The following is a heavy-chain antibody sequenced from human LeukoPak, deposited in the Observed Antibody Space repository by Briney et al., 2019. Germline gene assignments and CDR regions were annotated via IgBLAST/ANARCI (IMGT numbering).Heavy chain of an antibody. J-gene: IGHJ4*02. V-gene: IGHV4-34*01. Sequence: PSETLSLTRGVYGGSFSGNYWGWIRQPPGKGLEWIGEINHSGSTNYNPSLKSRATISVDTSKNHFSLKLSSVTAADTAVYYCARGPPPGDRFDYWGQGTLVTVSS. D-gene: IGHD4-17*01. CDR3: ARGPPPGDRFDY. CDR1: GGSFSGNY. CDR2: INHSGST.